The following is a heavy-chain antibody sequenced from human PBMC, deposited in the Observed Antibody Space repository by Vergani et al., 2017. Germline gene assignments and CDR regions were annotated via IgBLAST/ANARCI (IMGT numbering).Heavy chain of an antibody. CDR3: AGDISAAGHDDFDI. V-gene: IGHV1-18*01. CDR1: GYTFTSYG. CDR2: ISAYNGNT. D-gene: IGHD6-13*01. J-gene: IGHJ3*02. Sequence: QVQLVQSGAEVKKPGASVKVSCKASGYTFTSYGISWVRQAPRQGLEWMGWISAYNGNTNYAQKLQGRVTITTDTSTSTAYMELRSLRSDDTAVYYCAGDISAAGHDDFDIWGQGTMVTVSS.